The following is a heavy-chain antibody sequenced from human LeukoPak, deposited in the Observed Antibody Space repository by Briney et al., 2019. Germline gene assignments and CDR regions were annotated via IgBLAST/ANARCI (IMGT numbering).Heavy chain of an antibody. J-gene: IGHJ1*01. CDR3: ARAPYYYDSSGYFQH. CDR2: ISSSGYTI. Sequence: PGGSLRLSCAASGFTFSSYEMNWVRQAPGKGLEWVSYISSSGYTIHYADSVKGRFTISRDNTENSLYLQMNSLRAEDTAVYFCARAPYYYDSSGYFQHWGQGTLVTVSS. D-gene: IGHD3-22*01. CDR1: GFTFSSYE. V-gene: IGHV3-48*03.